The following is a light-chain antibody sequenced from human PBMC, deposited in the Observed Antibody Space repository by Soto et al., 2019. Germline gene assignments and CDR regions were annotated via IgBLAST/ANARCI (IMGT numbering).Light chain of an antibody. Sequence: EIVMTQSPATLSVSPGERATLSCRASQSVSSNLAWYQQKPGQAPRLLIYGASTRATGIPARFSGSGSGTKFTLTISSLQSEDFAVYYCQQYNNWQWTFGQGTKVDIK. J-gene: IGKJ1*01. V-gene: IGKV3-15*01. CDR2: GAS. CDR1: QSVSSN. CDR3: QQYNNWQWT.